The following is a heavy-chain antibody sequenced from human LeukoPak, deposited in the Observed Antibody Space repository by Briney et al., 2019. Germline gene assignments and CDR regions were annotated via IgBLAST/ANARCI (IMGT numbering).Heavy chain of an antibody. J-gene: IGHJ6*03. CDR3: ARGRSLAAAGPYYYYMDV. CDR2: IKQDGSEK. Sequence: PGGSLRLSCAASGFTFSSYWMSWVRQAPGKGLDWVANIKQDGSEKYYVDSVKGRFTISRDNAKNSLYLQMNSLRAEDTAVYYCARGRSLAAAGPYYYYMDVWGKGTTVTVSS. CDR1: GFTFSSYW. V-gene: IGHV3-7*01. D-gene: IGHD6-13*01.